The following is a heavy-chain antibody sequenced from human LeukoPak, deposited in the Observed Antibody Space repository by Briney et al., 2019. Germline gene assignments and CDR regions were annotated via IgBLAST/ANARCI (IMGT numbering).Heavy chain of an antibody. CDR1: GFTFSSYT. CDR2: ISGSGGST. CDR3: AKRNSGWNFDY. V-gene: IGHV3-23*01. D-gene: IGHD6-19*01. Sequence: PGGSLRLSCAASGFTFSSYTITWVRQAPGKGLEWVSSISGSGGSTYYADSVKGRFTISRDNSKNTLFLQMNSLRAGDTAIYYCAKRNSGWNFDYWGQGTLVTVSS. J-gene: IGHJ4*02.